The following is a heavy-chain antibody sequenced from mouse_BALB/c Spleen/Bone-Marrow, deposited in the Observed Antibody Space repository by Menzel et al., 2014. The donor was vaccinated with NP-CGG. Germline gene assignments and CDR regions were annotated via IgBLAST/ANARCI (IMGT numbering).Heavy chain of an antibody. D-gene: IGHD2-14*01. Sequence: VQLQQSGPGLVTPSQSLSLTCTVTGYSITSDYAWNWIRQFPGNKLEWMGYISYSGSTSYNPSLKSRISITRDTSKNQFFLQLNSVTTEDTATYYCARSRYRYLFAYWGQGTLFTVSA. CDR3: ARSRYRYLFAY. J-gene: IGHJ3*01. CDR1: GYSITSDYA. V-gene: IGHV3-2*02. CDR2: ISYSGST.